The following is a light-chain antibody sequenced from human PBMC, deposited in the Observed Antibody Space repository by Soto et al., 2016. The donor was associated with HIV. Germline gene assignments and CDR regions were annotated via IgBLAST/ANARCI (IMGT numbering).Light chain of an antibody. V-gene: IGKV1-9*01. CDR3: QQFKSYPFT. Sequence: DIQLTQSPSFLSASVGDRVTITCRASQGISSFLAWYQQKPGKAPKLLIYAASTLQSGVPSRFSGRGSGTEFTPTISRLQPEDFATYYCQQFKSYPFTFGPGTKVDIK. CDR2: AAS. CDR1: QGISSF. J-gene: IGKJ3*01.